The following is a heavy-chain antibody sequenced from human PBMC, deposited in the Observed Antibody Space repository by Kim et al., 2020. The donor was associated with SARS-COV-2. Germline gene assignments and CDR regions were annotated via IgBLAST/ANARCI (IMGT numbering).Heavy chain of an antibody. J-gene: IGHJ6*02. CDR1: GFTFSSYA. V-gene: IGHV3-64D*09. Sequence: GGSLRLSCSVSGFTFSSYAMHWVRQAPGKGLEYVSAISSNGGSTYYADSVKGRFTISRDNSKNTLYLQMSSLRAEDTAVYYCVKDQRGYSYGRLYYYYGMDVGRQGTTVTVS. CDR2: ISSNGGST. CDR3: VKDQRGYSYGRLYYYYGMDV. D-gene: IGHD5-18*01.